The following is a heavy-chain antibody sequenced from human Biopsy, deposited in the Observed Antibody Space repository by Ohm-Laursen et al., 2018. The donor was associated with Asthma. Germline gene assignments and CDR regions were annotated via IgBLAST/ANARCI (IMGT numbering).Heavy chain of an antibody. V-gene: IGHV7-4-1*02. CDR2: INTNTGNP. CDR3: ARDQSPRIVVVSADTDTVDNWFDP. D-gene: IGHD2-2*01. CDR1: GYTFTSYA. J-gene: IGHJ5*02. Sequence: ASVKVSCKASGYTFTSYAMNWVRQAPGQGLEWMGWINTNTGNPTYAQGFAGRFVFSLDTSVSTAYPQISSLKAEDTAVYYCARDQSPRIVVVSADTDTVDNWFDPWGQGTLVTVSS.